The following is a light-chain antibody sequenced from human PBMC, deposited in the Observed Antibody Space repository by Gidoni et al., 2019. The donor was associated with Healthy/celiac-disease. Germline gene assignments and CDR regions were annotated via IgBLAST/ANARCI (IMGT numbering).Light chain of an antibody. V-gene: IGKV1-5*01. CDR2: DAS. J-gene: IGKJ1*01. CDR3: QQYNSYPWT. Sequence: DIQMTQSPSTLSASVGDRVTITCRACQSISSWLAWYQQKPGKAPKLLIYDASSLESGVPSRFSGSGSGTEFTLTISSLQPDDLATYYCQQYNSYPWTFGQGTKVEIK. CDR1: QSISSW.